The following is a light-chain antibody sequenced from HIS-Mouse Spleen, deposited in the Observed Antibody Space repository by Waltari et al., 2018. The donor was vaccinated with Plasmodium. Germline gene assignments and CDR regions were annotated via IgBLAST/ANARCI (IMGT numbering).Light chain of an antibody. CDR1: RSDVGGYNY. V-gene: IGLV2-14*03. J-gene: IGLJ1*01. Sequence: QSALTQPASVSGSPGQSITISCTGTRSDVGGYNYVSWYQQHPGKAPKLMIYDVSNRPSGVSNRFSGSQSGNTASLTISGLQAEDEADYYCSSYTSSSTLNYVFGTGTKVTVL. CDR3: SSYTSSSTLNYV. CDR2: DVS.